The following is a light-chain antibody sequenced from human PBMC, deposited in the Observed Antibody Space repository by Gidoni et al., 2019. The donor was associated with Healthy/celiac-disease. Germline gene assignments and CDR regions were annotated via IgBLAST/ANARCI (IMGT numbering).Light chain of an antibody. CDR3: QQYGSSPPWT. Sequence: EIVLTQSTGTLSLSPGQRATLSCRASQSVSSSYLAWYQHKPGQSPRLLIYGASSRATVIPDRFSGSWSVTDFTLTISRLEPEDFAVYYCQQYGSSPPWTFGQGTKVEIK. V-gene: IGKV3-20*01. CDR2: GAS. CDR1: QSVSSSY. J-gene: IGKJ1*01.